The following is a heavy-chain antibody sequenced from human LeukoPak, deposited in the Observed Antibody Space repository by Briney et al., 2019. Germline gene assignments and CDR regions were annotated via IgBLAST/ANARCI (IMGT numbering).Heavy chain of an antibody. CDR3: AREGGYDSSGTLFDY. J-gene: IGHJ4*02. V-gene: IGHV4-39*07. CDR1: GGSISSNSYY. Sequence: PSETLSLTCTVSGGSISSNSYYWGWIRQPPGKGLEWIGSIYYSGSTYYNPSLKSRVTISVDTSKNQFSLKLSSVTAADTAVYYCAREGGYDSSGTLFDYWGQGTLVTVSS. D-gene: IGHD3-22*01. CDR2: IYYSGST.